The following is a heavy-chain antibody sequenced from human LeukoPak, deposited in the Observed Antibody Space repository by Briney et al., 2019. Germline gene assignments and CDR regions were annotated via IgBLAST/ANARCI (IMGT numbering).Heavy chain of an antibody. CDR1: GGSISSYY. CDR3: ASRVQEGRYGDDAFDI. Sequence: SETLSLTCTVSGGSISSYYWSWIRQPPGKGLEWIGYIYYSGGTNYNPSLKSRVTISVDTSKNQFSLKLSSVTAADTAVYYCASRVQEGRYGDDAFDIWGQGTMVTVSS. D-gene: IGHD5-18*01. J-gene: IGHJ3*02. V-gene: IGHV4-59*01. CDR2: IYYSGGT.